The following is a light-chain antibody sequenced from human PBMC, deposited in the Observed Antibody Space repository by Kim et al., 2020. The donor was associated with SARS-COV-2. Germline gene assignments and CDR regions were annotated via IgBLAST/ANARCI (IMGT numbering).Light chain of an antibody. CDR1: PSIRDNC. CDR3: QQYGSAPRT. V-gene: IGKV3-20*01. Sequence: SPEERATLSCMASPSIRDNCLAWYQQKPGQAPRLLIYVASSRVTGIPDRFSGSGSGTDFTLTISRLEPEDFAVYYCQQYGSAPRTFGQGTKVDIK. CDR2: VAS. J-gene: IGKJ1*01.